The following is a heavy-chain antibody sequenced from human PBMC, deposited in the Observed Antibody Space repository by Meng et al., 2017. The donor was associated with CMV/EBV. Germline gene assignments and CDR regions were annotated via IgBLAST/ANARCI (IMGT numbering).Heavy chain of an antibody. D-gene: IGHD6-13*01. J-gene: IGHJ6*02. Sequence: GEFLKISCAASGFTFSSYWMHWVRQAPGKGLVWVSRINSDGSSTSYADSVKGRFTISRDNAKNTLYLQMNSLRAEDTAVYYCAREVRDSSSWGYGMDVWGQGTTVTVSS. CDR3: AREVRDSSSWGYGMDV. CDR2: INSDGSST. V-gene: IGHV3-74*01. CDR1: GFTFSSYW.